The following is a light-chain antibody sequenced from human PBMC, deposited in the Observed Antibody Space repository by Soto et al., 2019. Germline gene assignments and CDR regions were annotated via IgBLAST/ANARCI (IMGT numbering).Light chain of an antibody. V-gene: IGKV1-17*03. CDR3: LQHKSYQWT. CDR1: QPISNY. Sequence: DIQMTQSPSAMSASVGETVIITCRSSQPISNYLAWFQQNPGQAPKRLIYAASTLQSGVPSRFSGSGSGTEFSLTIDTLEPEDFATYFCLQHKSYQWTFGQGTKVDIK. CDR2: AAS. J-gene: IGKJ1*01.